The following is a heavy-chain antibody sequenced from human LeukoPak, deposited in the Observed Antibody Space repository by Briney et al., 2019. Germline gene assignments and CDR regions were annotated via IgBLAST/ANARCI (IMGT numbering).Heavy chain of an antibody. D-gene: IGHD5-18*01. J-gene: IGHJ4*02. CDR1: GFTFSSYS. V-gene: IGHV3-48*01. CDR3: ARAYSGYTYGYHY. Sequence: QPGGSLRLSCAASGFTFSSYSMNWVRQPPGKGLEWVSYISSSSSTIYYADSVKGRFTISRDNAKNSLYLQMNSLRAEDTAAYYCARAYSGYTYGYHYWGQGTLVTVSS. CDR2: ISSSSSTI.